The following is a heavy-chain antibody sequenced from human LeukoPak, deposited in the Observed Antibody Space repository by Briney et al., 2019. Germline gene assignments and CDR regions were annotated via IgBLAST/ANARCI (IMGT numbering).Heavy chain of an antibody. J-gene: IGHJ2*01. CDR2: FDPEDGET. CDR3: ATEQGPHRSSWYFDL. Sequence: ASVKVSCKVSGYTLTELSMHWVRQAPGKGLEWMGGFDPEDGETIYAQKFQGRVTMTEDTSTDTAYMELSSPRSEDTAVYLCATEQGPHRSSWYFDLWGRGTLVTVSS. D-gene: IGHD6-6*01. CDR1: GYTLTELS. V-gene: IGHV1-24*01.